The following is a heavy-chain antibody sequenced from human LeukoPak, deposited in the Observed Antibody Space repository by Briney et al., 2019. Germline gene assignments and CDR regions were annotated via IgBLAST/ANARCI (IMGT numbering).Heavy chain of an antibody. V-gene: IGHV3-64D*06. CDR1: GFTFSTYA. J-gene: IGHJ4*02. CDR3: AIAAALSR. D-gene: IGHD6-13*01. Sequence: GGSLRLSCSASGFTFSTYAMRWVRQAPGKGLEYVSAISSNGGSTYYADSVKGRFTISRDNSKNTLFLQMGSLRAEDTAVYYCAIAAALSRWGQGTLVTVSS. CDR2: ISSNGGST.